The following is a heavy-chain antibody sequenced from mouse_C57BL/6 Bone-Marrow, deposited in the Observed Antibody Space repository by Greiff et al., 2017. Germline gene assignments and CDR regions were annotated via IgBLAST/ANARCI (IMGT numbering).Heavy chain of an antibody. V-gene: IGHV1-39*01. J-gene: IGHJ4*01. CDR2: ITPNYGTT. CDR3: ARGYDYDYAMDN. D-gene: IGHD2-4*01. Sequence: VQLQQSGPELVKPGASVKISCKASGYSFTDYNMNWVKQSNGKSLEWIGVITPNYGTTSYNQKFKGKATLTVDQSSSTAYMQLNSLTSEDSAVYYMARGYDYDYAMDNWCQGTSVTVSS. CDR1: GYSFTDYN.